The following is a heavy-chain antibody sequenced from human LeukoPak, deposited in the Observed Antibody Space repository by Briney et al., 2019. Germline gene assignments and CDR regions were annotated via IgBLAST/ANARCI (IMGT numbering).Heavy chain of an antibody. Sequence: GGSLRLSCAASGFTFSSYSMNWVRQAPGKGLEWVSSISSSSSYIYYADSVKGRFTISRDNAKNSLFLQMNSLRAEDTAVYYCARVLGGSGSYSYFDYWGQGTLVTVSS. CDR3: ARVLGGSGSYSYFDY. CDR1: GFTFSSYS. D-gene: IGHD3-10*01. V-gene: IGHV3-21*01. J-gene: IGHJ4*02. CDR2: ISSSSSYI.